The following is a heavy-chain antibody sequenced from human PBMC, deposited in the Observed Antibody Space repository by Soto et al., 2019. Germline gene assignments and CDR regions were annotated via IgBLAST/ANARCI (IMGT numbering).Heavy chain of an antibody. J-gene: IGHJ4*02. D-gene: IGHD2-21*01. V-gene: IGHV3-7*01. Sequence: GGSLRLSCEASGFMFSAYWMSWVRQDPRKGLEWVATISGGASDKFYVDSVKGRFTISRDDAKNSLYLQMNSLRDEDTAVYYCVREDWHRFDNWGRGTLVTVSS. CDR2: ISGGASDK. CDR3: VREDWHRFDN. CDR1: GFMFSAYW.